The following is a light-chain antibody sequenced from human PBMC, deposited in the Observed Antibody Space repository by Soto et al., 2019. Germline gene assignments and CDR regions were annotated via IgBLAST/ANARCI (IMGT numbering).Light chain of an antibody. Sequence: EVVMTPAPATLSVSPGERVTFSCRASQSVTTNLAWYQHTPGQSPRLLISGASTGASGIPPRFSGSGSGTEFTLTIDRLQSADFAVYYCQQYDRWPVTFGGGTKVDIK. CDR2: GAS. V-gene: IGKV3-15*01. CDR3: QQYDRWPVT. J-gene: IGKJ4*01. CDR1: QSVTTN.